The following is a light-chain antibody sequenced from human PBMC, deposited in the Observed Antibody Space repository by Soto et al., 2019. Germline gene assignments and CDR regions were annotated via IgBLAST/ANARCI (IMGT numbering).Light chain of an antibody. J-gene: IGLJ1*01. V-gene: IGLV1-40*01. CDR2: GNS. CDR3: QSYAPTLSAYF. Sequence: QPVLTQPPSVSGAPGQRVTISCTGSRSNIGAGYYVHWYQQLPGTAPKLLIYGNSNRPSGVPDRFSGSMSGTSASLAISGLPAEYQGNCNCQSYAPTLSAYFFSTGTKVTVL. CDR1: RSNIGAGYY.